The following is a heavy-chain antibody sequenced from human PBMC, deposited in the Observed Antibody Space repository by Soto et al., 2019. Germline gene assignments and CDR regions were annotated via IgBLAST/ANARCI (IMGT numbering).Heavy chain of an antibody. Sequence: GGSLRLSCAASGFTFSSYAMSWVRQAPGEGLEWVSAISGSGGSTYYADSVKGRFTISRDNSKNTLYLQMNSLRAEDTAVYYCAKGVSGSYPYFCFDLWGRGTLVTVSS. CDR1: GFTFSSYA. V-gene: IGHV3-23*01. CDR2: ISGSGGST. CDR3: AKGVSGSYPYFCFDL. D-gene: IGHD1-26*01. J-gene: IGHJ2*01.